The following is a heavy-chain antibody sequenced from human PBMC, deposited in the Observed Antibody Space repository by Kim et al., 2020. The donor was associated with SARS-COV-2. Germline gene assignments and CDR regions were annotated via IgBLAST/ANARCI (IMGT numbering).Heavy chain of an antibody. J-gene: IGHJ1*01. CDR3: ARVDSSSWYPREYFQH. V-gene: IGHV3-11*06. D-gene: IGHD6-13*01. Sequence: VKGRFTISRDNAKNSLYLQMNSLRAEDTAVYYCARVDSSSWYPREYFQHWGQGTLVTVSS.